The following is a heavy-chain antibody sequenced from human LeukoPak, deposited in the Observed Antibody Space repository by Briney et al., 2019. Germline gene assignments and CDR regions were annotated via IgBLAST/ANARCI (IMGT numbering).Heavy chain of an antibody. D-gene: IGHD3-3*02. CDR2: ISYDGSKK. Sequence: GGSLRLSCAASGFSFTGYAMHWVRQAPGKGLEWLAFISYDGSKKYFADSVQGRCTISRDNSKNTLNLQMNSLRAEDTAVYYCAKDGPHFWSGFFDWGQGTLVTVPS. CDR1: GFSFTGYA. V-gene: IGHV3-30*02. CDR3: AKDGPHFWSGFFD. J-gene: IGHJ4*02.